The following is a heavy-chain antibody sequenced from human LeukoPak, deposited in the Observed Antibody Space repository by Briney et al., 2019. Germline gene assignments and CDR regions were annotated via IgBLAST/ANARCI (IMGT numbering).Heavy chain of an antibody. CDR2: INPNSGGT. J-gene: IGHJ5*02. CDR3: ARDNSVGDYAWWFDP. D-gene: IGHD1-26*01. CDR1: GYTFTGYY. V-gene: IGHV1-2*02. Sequence: EASVKVSCKASGYTFTGYYIHWVRQAPGQGLEWMGWINPNSGGTNYAQKFQGRVTMTRDMSTSTDYLELSSLRSEDTAVYYCARDNSVGDYAWWFDPWGQGTLVTVSS.